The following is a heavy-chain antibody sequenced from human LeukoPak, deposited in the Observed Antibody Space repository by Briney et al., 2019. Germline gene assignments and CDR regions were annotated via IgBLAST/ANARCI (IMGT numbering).Heavy chain of an antibody. CDR2: IYSGGNT. Sequence: PGGSLRLSCAASGFSVSNTYMSWVRQAPGKGLEWVSIIYSGGNTYYADSVKGRFTISRDNFKNTLYLQMNRLRPEDTAMYCCARGTVTAPDYWGQGTLVTVSS. D-gene: IGHD2-21*02. J-gene: IGHJ4*02. CDR1: GFSVSNTY. V-gene: IGHV3-53*01. CDR3: ARGTVTAPDY.